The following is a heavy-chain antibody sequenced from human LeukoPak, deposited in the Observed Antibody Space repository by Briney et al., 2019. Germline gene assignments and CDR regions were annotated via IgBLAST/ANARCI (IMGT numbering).Heavy chain of an antibody. V-gene: IGHV4-34*01. D-gene: IGHD1-1*01. Sequence: SETLSLTSAVYGGSFSGNYCSWIRQPPGKGLEWIGEVNHSGSPNYNPSLKSRVTISVDKSRNHFSLNLSSVTAADTAVYYCARVNINNWHSCDYWGQGTLVTVSS. CDR1: GGSFSGNY. CDR2: VNHSGSP. CDR3: ARVNINNWHSCDY. J-gene: IGHJ4*02.